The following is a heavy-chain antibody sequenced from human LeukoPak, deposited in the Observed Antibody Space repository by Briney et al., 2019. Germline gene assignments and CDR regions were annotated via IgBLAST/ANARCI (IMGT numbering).Heavy chain of an antibody. CDR2: ISSSSSYI. CDR3: ARDGEVGVGRWFDP. CDR1: GFTFSTYS. Sequence: PGGSLRLSCVDSGFTFSTYSMSWVRQAPGKGLEWVSSISSSSSYIYYADSVKGRFTISRDNAKNSLSLQMNSLRAEDTAVYYCARDGEVGVGRWFDPWGQGTLVTVSS. D-gene: IGHD1-26*01. J-gene: IGHJ5*02. V-gene: IGHV3-21*01.